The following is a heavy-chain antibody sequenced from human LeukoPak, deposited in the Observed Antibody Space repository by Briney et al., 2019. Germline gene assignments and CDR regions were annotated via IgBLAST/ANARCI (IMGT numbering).Heavy chain of an antibody. CDR2: INPNSGGT. Sequence: ASVKVSCKASGYTFTGYYMHWVRQAPGQGLEWMGWINPNSGGTNYAQKFQGRVTMTRDTSIRTAYMELIRLRSDDTAGYYCARDRRITGTTLRSNWFAPWAREPWSPSPQ. D-gene: IGHD1-7*01. V-gene: IGHV1-2*02. CDR3: ARDRRITGTTLRSNWFAP. J-gene: IGHJ5*02. CDR1: GYTFTGYY.